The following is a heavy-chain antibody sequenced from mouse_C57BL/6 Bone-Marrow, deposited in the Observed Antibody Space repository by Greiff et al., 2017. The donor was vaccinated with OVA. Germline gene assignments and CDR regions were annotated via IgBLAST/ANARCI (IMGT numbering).Heavy chain of an antibody. V-gene: IGHV1-76*01. Sequence: VQLQQPGAELVRPGASVKLSCKASGYTFTDYYINWVKQRPGQGLEWIARIYPGSGNTYYNEKFKGKATLTAEKSSSTAYMQLSSLTSEDSAVYFCAIYDGPYWYFDVWGTGTTVTVSS. CDR1: GYTFTDYY. D-gene: IGHD2-3*01. J-gene: IGHJ1*03. CDR2: IYPGSGNT. CDR3: AIYDGPYWYFDV.